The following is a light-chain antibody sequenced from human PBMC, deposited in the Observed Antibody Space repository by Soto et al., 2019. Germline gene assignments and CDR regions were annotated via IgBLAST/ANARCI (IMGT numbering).Light chain of an antibody. CDR3: QQYKNWSPVT. CDR1: QSVGSN. CDR2: GAS. J-gene: IGKJ5*01. Sequence: MQSPATLYVSPGERATLICMTGQSVGSNLAWYQQKPGQAPRLLIYGASTRATGVPERFGGSVSGADFTLTISNVQSEDFSVYHCQQYKNWSPVTFGQGTRLEIK. V-gene: IGKV3-15*01.